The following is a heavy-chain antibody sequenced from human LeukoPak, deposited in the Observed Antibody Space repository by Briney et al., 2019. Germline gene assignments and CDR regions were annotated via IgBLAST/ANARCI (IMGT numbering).Heavy chain of an antibody. CDR2: INSDGIST. CDR1: GFTFSSYW. D-gene: IGHD2/OR15-2a*01. J-gene: IGHJ4*02. V-gene: IGHV3-74*01. CDR3: ARDLEYTFDY. Sequence: GGSLRLSCAASGFTFSSYWMHWVRQAPGKGLVWVSHINSDGISTGYVDSVKGRFTISRDNAKNTVYLQMNSLRAEDTAVYYCARDLEYTFDYWGQGTSVTVSS.